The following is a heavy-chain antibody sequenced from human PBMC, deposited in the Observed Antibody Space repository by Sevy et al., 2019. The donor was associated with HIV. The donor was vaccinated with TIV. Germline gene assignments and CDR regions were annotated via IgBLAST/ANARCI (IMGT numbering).Heavy chain of an antibody. CDR3: AKFAGDFPHFDF. CDR1: GFTFSTYS. CDR2: ISDTGTST. Sequence: GGSLRLSCAASGFTFSTYSMTWVRQAPRKGLEWVSAISDTGTSTLYTDSVEGRFTISRDNSKSTLFLHMNSLRAEDTALYYCAKFAGDFPHFDFWGLGTLVTVSS. V-gene: IGHV3-23*01. D-gene: IGHD7-27*01. J-gene: IGHJ4*02.